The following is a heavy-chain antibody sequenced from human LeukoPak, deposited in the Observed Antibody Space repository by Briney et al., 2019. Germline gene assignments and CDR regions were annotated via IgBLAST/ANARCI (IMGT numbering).Heavy chain of an antibody. Sequence: AGGSLRLSCAASGFTFSSYGMSWVRQAPGKGLEWVSAISGSGGSTYYADSVKGRFTISRDNSKNTLYLQMNSLRAEDTAVYYCAKDRVVVPHAYWGQGTLVTVSS. CDR3: AKDRVVVPHAY. CDR1: GFTFSSYG. J-gene: IGHJ4*02. D-gene: IGHD2-2*01. V-gene: IGHV3-23*01. CDR2: ISGSGGST.